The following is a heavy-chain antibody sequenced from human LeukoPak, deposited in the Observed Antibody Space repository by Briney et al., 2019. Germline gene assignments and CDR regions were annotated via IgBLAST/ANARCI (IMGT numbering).Heavy chain of an antibody. CDR2: ISGSSYYI. Sequence: PGGSLRLSCVASGFTFSSYTVNWVRQTPGKGLEWVSSISGSSYYIYYADSVRGRFTISRDNAENSAYLQMNSLRAEDTAVYYCASAPTGTYYFDYWGQGTLVTTSS. J-gene: IGHJ4*02. CDR3: ASAPTGTYYFDY. V-gene: IGHV3-21*01. CDR1: GFTFSSYT. D-gene: IGHD4-17*01.